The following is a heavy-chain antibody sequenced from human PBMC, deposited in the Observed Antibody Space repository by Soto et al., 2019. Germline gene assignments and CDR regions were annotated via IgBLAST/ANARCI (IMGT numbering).Heavy chain of an antibody. Sequence: EVQLVESGGGLVKPGGSLRLSCAASGFTFSSYSMNWVRQAPGKGLEWVSSISSSSSYIYYADSVKGRFTISRDNAKNSLYLQMNSLRAEDTAVYYCARVLFYDFWSGYSNDAFDIWGQGTMVTVSS. J-gene: IGHJ3*02. CDR2: ISSSSSYI. CDR3: ARVLFYDFWSGYSNDAFDI. V-gene: IGHV3-21*01. CDR1: GFTFSSYS. D-gene: IGHD3-3*01.